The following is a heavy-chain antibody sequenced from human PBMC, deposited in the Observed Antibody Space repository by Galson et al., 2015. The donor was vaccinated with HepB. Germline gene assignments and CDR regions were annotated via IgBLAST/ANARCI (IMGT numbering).Heavy chain of an antibody. V-gene: IGHV1-46*03. Sequence: SVKVSCKASGYTFTSYYMHWVRQAPGQGLEWMGIINPSGGSTSYAQKFQGRVTMTRDTSTSTAYMELSSLRSEDTAVDYCARDRARSSYGKNYAFDNWGQGTMVTVSS. D-gene: IGHD5-18*01. CDR3: ARDRARSSYGKNYAFDN. J-gene: IGHJ3*02. CDR1: GYTFTSYY. CDR2: INPSGGST.